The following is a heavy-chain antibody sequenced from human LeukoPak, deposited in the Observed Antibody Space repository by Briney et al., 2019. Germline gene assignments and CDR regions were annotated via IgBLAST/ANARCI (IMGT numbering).Heavy chain of an antibody. D-gene: IGHD3-9*01. CDR3: ARLRYFDWLLFDP. V-gene: IGHV4-30-2*01. CDR1: GGSISSGGYS. CDR2: IYHSGST. J-gene: IGHJ5*02. Sequence: SETLSLTCAVSGGSISSGGYSWSWIRQPPGKGLEWIGYIYHSGSTYYNPSLKSRVTISVDRSKNQFSLKLSSVTAAVTAVYYCARLRYFDWLLFDPWGQGTLVTVSS.